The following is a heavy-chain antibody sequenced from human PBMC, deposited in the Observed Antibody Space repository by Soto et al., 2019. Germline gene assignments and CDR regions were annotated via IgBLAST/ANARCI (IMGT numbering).Heavy chain of an antibody. D-gene: IGHD2-2*01. J-gene: IGHJ5*02. V-gene: IGHV4-30-2*01. CDR1: GGSISSGGFS. Sequence: QLQLQESGSGLVKPSQTLSLTCAVSGGSISSGGFSWSWIRQPPGKGLEWIAYIYHSGNTYYNPSLKSRVTISVDSSNNQSSLKLSSVTAADTAVYYCARGRGCSSSSCYSNYFDPWGQGTLVTVSS. CDR2: IYHSGNT. CDR3: ARGRGCSSSSCYSNYFDP.